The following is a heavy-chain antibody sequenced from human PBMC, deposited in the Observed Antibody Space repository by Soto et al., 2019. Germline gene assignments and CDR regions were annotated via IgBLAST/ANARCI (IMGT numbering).Heavy chain of an antibody. V-gene: IGHV4-59*08. D-gene: IGHD3-10*01. Sequence: SETLSLTCTVSGGSISGYYWSWIRKPPGKELQYIGYIYYSGSTNYNPSLQSRVTMSVDTSKNQFSLKLNSVTAADTAVYYCARHYNSGSYPLDYWGQGTLVTVSS. CDR3: ARHYNSGSYPLDY. CDR2: IYYSGST. J-gene: IGHJ4*02. CDR1: GGSISGYY.